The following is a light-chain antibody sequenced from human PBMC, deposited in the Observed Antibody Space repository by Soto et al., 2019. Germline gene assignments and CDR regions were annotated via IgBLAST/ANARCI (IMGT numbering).Light chain of an antibody. J-gene: IGKJ1*01. CDR1: QSVSSY. V-gene: IGKV3-11*01. CDR2: DAS. Sequence: EIVFTQSPATVALSPGERATLSCRASQSVSSYLAWYQQKPGQAPRLLIYDASNRATDIPARFSGSGSGTDFTLTISSLEPEDSGVYYCQQRWRWPSNTFGQGTKVDIK. CDR3: QQRWRWPSNT.